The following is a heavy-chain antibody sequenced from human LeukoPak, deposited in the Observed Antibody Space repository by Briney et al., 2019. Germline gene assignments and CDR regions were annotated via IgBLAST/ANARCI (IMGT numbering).Heavy chain of an antibody. D-gene: IGHD6-19*01. CDR2: MNPNSGNT. J-gene: IGHJ6*03. CDR3: ARGSSGWYVYYYYYMDV. Sequence: ASVKVSCKASGGTFSSYDINWVRQATGQGLEWMGWMNPNSGNTGYAQKFQGRVTITRNTSISTAYMELSSLRSEDTAVYYCARGSSGWYVYYYYYMDVWGKGTTVTVSS. CDR1: GGTFSSYD. V-gene: IGHV1-8*03.